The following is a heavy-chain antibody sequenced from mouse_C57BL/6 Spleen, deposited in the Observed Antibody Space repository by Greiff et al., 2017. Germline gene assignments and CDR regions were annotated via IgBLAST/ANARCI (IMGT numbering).Heavy chain of an antibody. Sequence: QVQLQQPGAELVKPGASVKMSCKASGYTFTSYWMTWVKQRPGQGLEWIGDIYPGSGSTNYNEKFKSKATLTVDTSSSTAYMQLSSLTSEDAAVYYCARAYYSDDWYVDVGGTGTAVTV. CDR3: ARAYYSDDWYVDV. CDR2: IYPGSGST. D-gene: IGHD2-12*01. CDR1: GYTFTSYW. J-gene: IGHJ1*03. V-gene: IGHV1-55*01.